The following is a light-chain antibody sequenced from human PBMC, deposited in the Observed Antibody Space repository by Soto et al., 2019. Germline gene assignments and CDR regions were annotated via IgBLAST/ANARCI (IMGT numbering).Light chain of an antibody. CDR2: EVS. V-gene: IGLV2-14*01. J-gene: IGLJ1*01. CDR1: SSDVGGYNY. Sequence: QSVLTQPASVSGSPGQSITISCTGTSSDVGGYNYVSWYQHHPGKTPKLMIYEVSNRPSGASNRFSGSKSGNTASLTISGLQAEDEADYYCSSYTGSNTRYVFGTGTKLNVL. CDR3: SSYTGSNTRYV.